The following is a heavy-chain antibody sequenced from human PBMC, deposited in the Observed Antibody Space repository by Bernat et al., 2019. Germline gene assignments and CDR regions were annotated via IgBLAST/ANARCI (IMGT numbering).Heavy chain of an antibody. J-gene: IGHJ6*02. CDR3: AKRPGYQIGMEV. CDR2: INEDGSEE. D-gene: IGHD6-13*01. V-gene: IGHV3-7*01. CDR1: GFSFSSYW. Sequence: EVQLVESGGGLVQPGGSRRLSCVGSGFSFSSYWMTWVRQPPGKGLEWVASINEDGSEEQYVDSVKGRFTISRDNTKNSLYLQMNSLRVEDTAVFYSAKRPGYQIGMEVWGQGTTVTVSS.